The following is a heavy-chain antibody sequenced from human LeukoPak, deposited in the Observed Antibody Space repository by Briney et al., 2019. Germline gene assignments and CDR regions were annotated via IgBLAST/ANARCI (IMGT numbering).Heavy chain of an antibody. CDR2: IYLGDSDT. Sequence: GESLKISCKGYGKNFNSDWIAWVRQMPGKGLEWMGVIYLGDSDTLYSPSFQGQVTMSADKSVNTAYLQWNSLQASDTGVYYCARRETMMGGPLYFDFWGRGTLVTVSS. CDR1: GKNFNSDW. CDR3: ARRETMMGGPLYFDF. J-gene: IGHJ4*02. V-gene: IGHV5-51*01. D-gene: IGHD3-16*01.